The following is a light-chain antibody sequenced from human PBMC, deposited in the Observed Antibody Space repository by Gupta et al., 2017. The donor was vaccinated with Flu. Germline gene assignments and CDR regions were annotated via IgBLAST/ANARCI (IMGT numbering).Light chain of an antibody. J-gene: IGLJ1*01. Sequence: VTCPGTGTSRVVGGVNVGDWYQKDPGKPPKLLIYEVSKRSAGVPDRFSGSKSGNTASLTVAGLQEEDEDDYYGSTYAGGNKRVFGTGTKVTVL. CDR1: SRVVGGVNV. CDR3: STYAGGNKRV. CDR2: EVS. V-gene: IGLV2-8*01.